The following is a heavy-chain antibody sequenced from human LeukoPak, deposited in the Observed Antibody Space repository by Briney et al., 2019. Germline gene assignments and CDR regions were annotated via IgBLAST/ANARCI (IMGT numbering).Heavy chain of an antibody. Sequence: PGGSLRLSCAASGFTFSSYAMSWVRQAPGKGLEWVSAISGSGGSTYYAGSVKGRFTISRDNSKDTLYLQMNSLRAEDAAVYYCAKAFEPGGSGSLPTPFDYWGQGTLVTVSS. J-gene: IGHJ4*02. D-gene: IGHD3-10*01. CDR1: GFTFSSYA. CDR2: ISGSGGST. V-gene: IGHV3-23*01. CDR3: AKAFEPGGSGSLPTPFDY.